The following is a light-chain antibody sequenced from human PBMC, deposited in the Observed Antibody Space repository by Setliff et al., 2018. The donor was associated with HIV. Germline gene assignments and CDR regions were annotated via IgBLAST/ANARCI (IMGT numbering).Light chain of an antibody. J-gene: IGLJ3*02. CDR2: NNN. V-gene: IGLV1-44*01. CDR3: ATWDDSLNGV. Sequence: QSVLTQAPSASGTPGQRVTISCSGSSSNIGRNTVTWYQHLPGTAPKLLSYNNNQRPSGVPDRFSGSKSGTSASLAISGLQSEDEADYYCATWDDSLNGVFGGGTKVTVL. CDR1: SSNIGRNT.